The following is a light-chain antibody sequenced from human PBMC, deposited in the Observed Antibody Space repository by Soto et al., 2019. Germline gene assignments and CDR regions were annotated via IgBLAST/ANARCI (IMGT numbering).Light chain of an antibody. V-gene: IGKV1-39*01. CDR1: QTIGTY. J-gene: IGKJ1*01. CDR3: QQSYSTTWT. Sequence: IEVTQSPSSLAASPGDRVTITCRASQTIGTYVNWYRQKSGAAPELLIYDASTLQSGVPSRFSGSGSETDFTLTISSLQPEDFATYSCQQSYSTTWTFGQGTKVDIK. CDR2: DAS.